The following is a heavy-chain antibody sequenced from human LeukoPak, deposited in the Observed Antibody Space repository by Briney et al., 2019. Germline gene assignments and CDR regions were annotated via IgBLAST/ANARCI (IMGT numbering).Heavy chain of an antibody. J-gene: IGHJ4*02. CDR1: GGTFSSYA. CDR2: IIPIFGTA. V-gene: IGHV1-69*13. D-gene: IGHD2-8*01. CDR3: AREDGLAFDY. Sequence: AASVKVSCKASGGTFSSYAISWVRQAPGQGLEWMGGIIPIFGTANYAQKFQGRVTITADESTSTAYMELSSLRSEDTAVYYCAREDGLAFDYWGQGTLVTVSS.